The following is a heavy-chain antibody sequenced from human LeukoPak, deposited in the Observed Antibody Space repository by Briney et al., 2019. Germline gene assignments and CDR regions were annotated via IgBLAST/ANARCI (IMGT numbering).Heavy chain of an antibody. V-gene: IGHV4-39*01. Sequence: PSETLSLTCTVSGGSISSSSYYWGWIRQPPGKGLEWIGSIYYSGSTYYNPSLKSRVTISVDTSKNQFSLKLSSVTAADTAVYYCARPREGYCSGGSCYYFDYWGQGTLVTVSS. D-gene: IGHD2-15*01. CDR1: GGSISSSSYY. J-gene: IGHJ4*02. CDR3: ARPREGYCSGGSCYYFDY. CDR2: IYYSGST.